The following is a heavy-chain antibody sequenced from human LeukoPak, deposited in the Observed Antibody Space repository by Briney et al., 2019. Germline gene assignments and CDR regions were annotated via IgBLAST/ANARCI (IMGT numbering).Heavy chain of an antibody. CDR3: ARVKTVCYFDY. CDR2: INHSGST. J-gene: IGHJ4*02. CDR1: GGSFSGYY. V-gene: IGHV4-34*01. D-gene: IGHD4-17*01. Sequence: PSETLSLTCAVYGGSFSGYYWSWIRQPPGKGLEWIGEINHSGSTNYNPSLKSRVTISVDTSKNQFSLKLSPVTAADTAVYYCARVKTVCYFDYWGQGTLVTVSS.